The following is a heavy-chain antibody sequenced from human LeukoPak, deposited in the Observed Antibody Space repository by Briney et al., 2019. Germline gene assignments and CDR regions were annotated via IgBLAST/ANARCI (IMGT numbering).Heavy chain of an antibody. V-gene: IGHV4-59*02. D-gene: IGHD7-27*01. CDR3: TRGHWGLQS. Sequence: SETLSLTCTVSGASVTDYYWSWIRQSPGKGLEWISYIHHSGNSDYNPSLRSRLTTSLGTSKNQFSLNLISVTAADTAVYYCTRGHWGLQSWSQGTLVTVSS. CDR1: GASVTDYY. CDR2: IHHSGNS. J-gene: IGHJ5*02.